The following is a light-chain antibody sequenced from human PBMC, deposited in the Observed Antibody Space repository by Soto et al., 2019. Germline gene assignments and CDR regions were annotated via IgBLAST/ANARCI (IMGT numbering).Light chain of an antibody. CDR3: QQYASSPYT. J-gene: IGKJ2*01. CDR2: GAS. V-gene: IGKV3-20*01. CDR1: QSISSSY. Sequence: EIVLTQSPVTLSLSPGERATLSCRASQSISSSYLAWYQQKPGQAPRLLIYGASRRATGIPDRFSGRESGTDFTLTITTLEPEDSAVYFCQQYASSPYTFGQGTKVEIK.